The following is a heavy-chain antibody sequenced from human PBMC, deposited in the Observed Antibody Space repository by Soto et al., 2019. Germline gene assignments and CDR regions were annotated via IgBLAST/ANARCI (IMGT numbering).Heavy chain of an antibody. Sequence: GGSLRLSCSASGFTFSNYGVHWVRQAPGKGLEYVSAVSSNGGSTYYADSVKGRFTISRDNSKNTLYLQMSSLRAEDTAVYYCVKDYESGGYLRYDIDFWGQGTMVTVSS. CDR1: GFTFSNYG. V-gene: IGHV3-64D*06. CDR2: VSSNGGST. D-gene: IGHD3-22*01. CDR3: VKDYESGGYLRYDIDF. J-gene: IGHJ4*02.